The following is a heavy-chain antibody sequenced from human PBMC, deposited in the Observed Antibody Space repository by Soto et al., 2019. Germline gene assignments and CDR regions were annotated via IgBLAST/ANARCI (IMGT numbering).Heavy chain of an antibody. D-gene: IGHD3-16*02. J-gene: IGHJ4*02. CDR3: TTDTYAIIFGGAIHNSDY. CDR1: GFTFSSSA. CDR2: IDVGSANA. V-gene: IGHV1-58*01. Sequence: GASVKVSCKTSGFTFSSSAVHWVRQARGHRLQWIGWIDVGSANANYAQMLQERVTISRDMSTSTLYLQMNSLETEDTAVYYCTTDTYAIIFGGAIHNSDYWGQGTLVTVSS.